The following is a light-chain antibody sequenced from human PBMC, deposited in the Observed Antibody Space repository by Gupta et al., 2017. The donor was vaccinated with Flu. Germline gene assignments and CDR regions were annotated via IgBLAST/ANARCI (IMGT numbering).Light chain of an antibody. V-gene: IGLV1-51*01. CDR3: ATWDNSLMIFL. Sequence: QSTLTQPTSVSAAPGQTVTISCSATTSNHGGTYISWYQQFPGAAPKLLIYENTQRPSDTPERFSGSISGTTGTLAITGVQPGDEASYYCATWDNSLMIFLLGEGTKLTVL. J-gene: IGLJ2*01. CDR1: TSNHGGTY. CDR2: ENT.